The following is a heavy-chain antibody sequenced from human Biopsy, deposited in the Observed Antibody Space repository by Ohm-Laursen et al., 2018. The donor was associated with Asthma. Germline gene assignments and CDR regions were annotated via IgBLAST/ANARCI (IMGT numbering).Heavy chain of an antibody. J-gene: IGHJ6*02. CDR2: NSVYNGNT. Sequence: GSSVTLSCTASGYTFNSAGITWVRQAPGQGLVWMGWNSVYNGNTKVAQKLQDRVTMITDTSTSTAYMELRSLRSDDTAVYFCARAVDYSHYYGIDVWGQGTTVTVS. CDR3: ARAVDYSHYYGIDV. V-gene: IGHV1-18*01. D-gene: IGHD3-10*01. CDR1: GYTFNSAG.